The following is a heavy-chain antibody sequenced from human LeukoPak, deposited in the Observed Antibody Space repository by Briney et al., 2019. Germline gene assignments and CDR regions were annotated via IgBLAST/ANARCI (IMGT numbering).Heavy chain of an antibody. CDR1: GXTFSSYE. V-gene: IGHV3-48*03. Sequence: PGGSLRLSCAASGXTFSSYEVNWVRQAPGKGLEWVSYISSSGSTIYYADSVKGRFTISRDNAKNSLYLQMNSLRAEDTAVYYCASGLRFLEWLFPGYFQHWGQGILVTVSS. CDR3: ASGLRFLEWLFPGYFQH. CDR2: ISSSGSTI. J-gene: IGHJ1*01. D-gene: IGHD3-3*01.